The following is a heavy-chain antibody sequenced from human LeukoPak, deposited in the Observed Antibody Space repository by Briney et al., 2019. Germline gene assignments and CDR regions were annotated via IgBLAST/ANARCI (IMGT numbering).Heavy chain of an antibody. CDR3: AKSPHPTVVTATLPVNFFDS. V-gene: IGHV1-8*02. CDR2: MSPNSGNT. J-gene: IGHJ5*01. Sequence: ASVKVYCKASGYTFTNYGINWVRQATGQGLEWMGRMSPNSGNTVYAQKFQGRVTLTRNTSIGTAYMELSSLTSEDTAVYYCAKSPHPTVVTATLPVNFFDSWGQGTLVTVSS. CDR1: GYTFTNYG. D-gene: IGHD4-23*01.